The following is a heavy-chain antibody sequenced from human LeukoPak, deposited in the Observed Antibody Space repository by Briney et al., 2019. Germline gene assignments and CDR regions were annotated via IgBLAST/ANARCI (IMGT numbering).Heavy chain of an antibody. D-gene: IGHD5-18*01. J-gene: IGHJ4*02. Sequence: GGSLRLSCAASGFTFSSYSMNWVRQAPGKGLEWVSSISSSSSYIYYADSVKGRFTISRDNAKNTLYLQMNSLRAEDTAVYYCARGGGYSYGSFDYWGQGTLVTVSS. V-gene: IGHV3-21*01. CDR2: ISSSSSYI. CDR3: ARGGGYSYGSFDY. CDR1: GFTFSSYS.